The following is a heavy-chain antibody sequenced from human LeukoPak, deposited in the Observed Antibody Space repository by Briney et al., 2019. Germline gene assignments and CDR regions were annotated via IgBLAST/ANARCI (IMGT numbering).Heavy chain of an antibody. J-gene: IGHJ3*02. D-gene: IGHD6-13*01. V-gene: IGHV1-2*04. CDR1: GYTFTGYY. CDR3: ARERGSSLGAFDI. Sequence: ASVKVSCKASGYTFTGYYMHWVRQAPGQGLEWMGWINPNSGGTNYAQKFQGWVTMTRDTSISTAYMELSRLRSDDTAVYYCARERGSSLGAFDIWGQGTMVTVSS. CDR2: INPNSGGT.